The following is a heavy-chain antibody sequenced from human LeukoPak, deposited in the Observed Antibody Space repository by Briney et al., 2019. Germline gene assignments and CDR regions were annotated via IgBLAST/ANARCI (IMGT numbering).Heavy chain of an antibody. J-gene: IGHJ5*02. Sequence: DPSETLSLTCTVSGGSISSYYWSWIRQPPGKGLEWIGYTYYSGSTNYNPSLKSRVTISVDTSKNQFSLKLSSVTAADTAVYYCARLEKNWFDPWGQGTLVTVSS. V-gene: IGHV4-59*08. CDR3: ARLEKNWFDP. CDR2: TYYSGST. CDR1: GGSISSYY. D-gene: IGHD5-24*01.